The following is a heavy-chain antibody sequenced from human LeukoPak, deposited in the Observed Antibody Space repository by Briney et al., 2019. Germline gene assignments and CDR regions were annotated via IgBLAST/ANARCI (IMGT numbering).Heavy chain of an antibody. Sequence: PSETPSLTCTVSGGSISSYYWSWIRQPPGKGLEWIGYISYSGSTGYNPSLKSRVTMSVDTSKNQFSLKLNSVTPADTAIYYCTRDRRDGYNYVDVWGQGTLVTVSS. CDR1: GGSISSYY. V-gene: IGHV4-59*01. CDR2: ISYSGST. J-gene: IGHJ4*02. D-gene: IGHD5-24*01. CDR3: TRDRRDGYNYVDV.